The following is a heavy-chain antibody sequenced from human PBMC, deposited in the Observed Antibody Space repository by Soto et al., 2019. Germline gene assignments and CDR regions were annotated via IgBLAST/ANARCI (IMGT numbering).Heavy chain of an antibody. D-gene: IGHD1-1*01. CDR2: ISAYNGDT. J-gene: IGHJ6*02. Sequence: ASVKVSCKATGYTFTNYGFSWVRQAPGQGLEWMGWISAYNGDTNYAQKLQGRVTMTRDTSTSTAYMDLRSLRSDDTAVYYCARDGERDTGLNFYYYLHGMDAWGQGTRVTVSS. CDR3: ARDGERDTGLNFYYYLHGMDA. V-gene: IGHV1-18*04. CDR1: GYTFTNYG.